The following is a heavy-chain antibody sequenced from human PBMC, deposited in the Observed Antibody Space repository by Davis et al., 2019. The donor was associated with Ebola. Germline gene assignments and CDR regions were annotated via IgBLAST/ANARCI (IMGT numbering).Heavy chain of an antibody. CDR1: GGSISSYY. J-gene: IGHJ2*01. CDR2: IYYSGST. D-gene: IGHD7-27*01. V-gene: IGHV4-59*08. CDR3: ARPAGDGAYWYFDL. Sequence: MPSETLSLTCTVSGGSISSYYWSWIRQPPGKGLEWIGYIYYSGSTNYNPSLKSRVTISVDTSKNQFSLKLSSVTAADTAVYYCARPAGDGAYWYFDLWGRGTLVTVSS.